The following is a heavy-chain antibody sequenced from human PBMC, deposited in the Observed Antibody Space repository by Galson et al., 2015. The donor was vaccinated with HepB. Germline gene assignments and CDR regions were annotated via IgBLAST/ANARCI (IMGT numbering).Heavy chain of an antibody. CDR3: ARDTTGYYYDSSGESKFDY. CDR2: ISAYNGNT. Sequence: SVKVSCKASGYTFTSYGISWVRQAPGQGLEWMGWISAYNGNTNYAQKLQGRVTMTTDTSTSTAYMELRSLRSEDTAVYYCARDTTGYYYDSSGESKFDYWGQGTLVTVSS. V-gene: IGHV1-18*04. CDR1: GYTFTSYG. J-gene: IGHJ4*02. D-gene: IGHD3-22*01.